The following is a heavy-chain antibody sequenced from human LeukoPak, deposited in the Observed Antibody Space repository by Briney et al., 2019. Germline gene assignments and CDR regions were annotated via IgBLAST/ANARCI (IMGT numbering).Heavy chain of an antibody. D-gene: IGHD1-7*01. CDR2: IYYSGST. J-gene: IGHJ4*02. CDR1: GGSISSSSYY. CDR3: ARKGKNWNYRGDYFDY. Sequence: SETLSLTCTVSGGSISSSSYYWGWIRQPPGKGLEWIGSIYYSGSTYYNPSLKSRVTISVDTSKNQFSLKLSSVTAADTAVYYCARKGKNWNYRGDYFDYWGQGTLVTVSS. V-gene: IGHV4-39*07.